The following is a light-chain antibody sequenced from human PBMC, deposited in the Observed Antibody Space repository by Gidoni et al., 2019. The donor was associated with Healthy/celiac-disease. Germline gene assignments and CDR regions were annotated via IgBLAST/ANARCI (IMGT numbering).Light chain of an antibody. CDR2: LGS. CDR3: MQALQTPLT. J-gene: IGKJ4*01. Sequence: DIVMTQSPLSLPVTPGEPASISCRSSQSLLHSNGYNYLDWYLQKPGQSPQLLIYLGSNRASGVPDRFSGSGSGTDFTLKISRAEAEDVGVYYCMQALQTPLTFXGXTKVEIK. V-gene: IGKV2-28*01. CDR1: QSLLHSNGYNY.